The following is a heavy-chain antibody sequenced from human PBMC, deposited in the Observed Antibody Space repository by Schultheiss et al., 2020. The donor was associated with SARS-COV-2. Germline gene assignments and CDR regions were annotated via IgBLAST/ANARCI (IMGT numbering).Heavy chain of an antibody. Sequence: GGSLRLSCAASGFTFSGSAMHWVRQASGKGLEWVGRIRSKANSYATAYAASVKGRFTISRDDSKNTAYLQMNSLKTEDTAVYYCTRFPYSGSSPIWGQGTMVTVSS. CDR2: IRSKANSYAT. CDR1: GFTFSGSA. V-gene: IGHV3-73*01. J-gene: IGHJ3*02. CDR3: TRFPYSGSSPI. D-gene: IGHD1-26*01.